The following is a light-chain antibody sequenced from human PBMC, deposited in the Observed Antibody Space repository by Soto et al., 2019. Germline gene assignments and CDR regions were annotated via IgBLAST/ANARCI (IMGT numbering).Light chain of an antibody. CDR1: QSIASH. Sequence: IVLTQSPSTLSLSPWERATLSCMASQSIASHLAWYQQKHGQAPRLLIHDASSRATGIPARFSGSGSGTDFTLTISSLEPEDFAVYYCQQRHNWPPSITFGPGTRLEIK. J-gene: IGKJ5*01. V-gene: IGKV3-11*01. CDR2: DAS. CDR3: QQRHNWPPSIT.